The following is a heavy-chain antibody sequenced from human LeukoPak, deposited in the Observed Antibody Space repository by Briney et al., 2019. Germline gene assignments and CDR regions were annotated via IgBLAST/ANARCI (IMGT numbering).Heavy chain of an antibody. CDR3: ARVQRLVLDY. V-gene: IGHV4-31*03. J-gene: IGHJ4*02. D-gene: IGHD6-19*01. CDR2: INHSGST. Sequence: SETLSLTCTVSGGSISSGGSYCGWLRQHPGKGLEWIGNINHSGSTDYNASLKSRVTISVDTAEKQFSLNLSSVTAADTAVYYCARVQRLVLDYWGQGTLITVSA. CDR1: GGSISSGGSY.